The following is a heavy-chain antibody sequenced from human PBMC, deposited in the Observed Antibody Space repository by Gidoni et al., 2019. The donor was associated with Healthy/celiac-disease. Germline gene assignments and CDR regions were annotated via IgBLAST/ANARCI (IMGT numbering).Heavy chain of an antibody. V-gene: IGHV3-30-3*01. D-gene: IGHD3-22*01. Sequence: QVQLVESGGGGVQPGRSRRLSWAAAGCSCRSYAMHWVRQAPGKGLGLVAVISYYGSNKYYADSVKGRFTISRDNSKNTLYLQMNSLSAEDTAVYYCARESMGYDSSGYYDYWGQGTLVTVSS. J-gene: IGHJ4*02. CDR2: ISYYGSNK. CDR1: GCSCRSYA. CDR3: ARESMGYDSSGYYDY.